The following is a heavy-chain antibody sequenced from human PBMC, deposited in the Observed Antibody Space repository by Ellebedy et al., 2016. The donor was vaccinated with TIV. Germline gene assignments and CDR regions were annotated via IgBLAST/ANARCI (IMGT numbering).Heavy chain of an antibody. CDR1: GGTFSSYA. Sequence: SVKVSXKASGGTFSSYAISWVRQAPGQGLEWMGGIIPIFGTANYAQKFQGRVTMTRNTSISTAYMELSSLRSEDTAVYYCARGPRGAEDAFDIWGQGTMVTVSS. CDR2: IIPIFGTA. J-gene: IGHJ3*02. CDR3: ARGPRGAEDAFDI. D-gene: IGHD1-26*01. V-gene: IGHV1-69*05.